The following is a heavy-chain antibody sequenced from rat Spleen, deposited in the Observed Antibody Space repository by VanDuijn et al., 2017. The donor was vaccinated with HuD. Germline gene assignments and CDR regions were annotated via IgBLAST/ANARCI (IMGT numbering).Heavy chain of an antibody. CDR3: ATQSIIRVPLFDY. J-gene: IGHJ2*01. CDR2: ISTGVGNT. D-gene: IGHD4-3*01. Sequence: EVQLVESGGGLVQPGRSLKLSCAASGFTFNNYDMAWVHQAPTKGLEWIASISTGVGNTYYRDSVKGRFTISRDNAKNTQYLQMDSLRSEDTATYYCATQSIIRVPLFDYWGQGVMVTVSS. CDR1: GFTFNNYD. V-gene: IGHV5S13*01.